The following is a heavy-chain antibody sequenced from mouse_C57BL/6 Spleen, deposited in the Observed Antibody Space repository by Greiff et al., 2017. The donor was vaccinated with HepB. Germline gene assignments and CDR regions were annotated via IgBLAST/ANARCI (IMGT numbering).Heavy chain of an antibody. D-gene: IGHD2-5*01. CDR3: ARPGSNFGYAMDY. Sequence: EVKVVESGGGLVKPGGSLKLSCAASGFTFSDYGMHWVRQAPEKGLEWVAYISSGSSTIYYADKVKGRFTISRDNAKNTLFLQLTSLRSEDTAMYYCARPGSNFGYAMDYWGQGTSVTVSS. V-gene: IGHV5-17*01. CDR2: ISSGSSTI. CDR1: GFTFSDYG. J-gene: IGHJ4*01.